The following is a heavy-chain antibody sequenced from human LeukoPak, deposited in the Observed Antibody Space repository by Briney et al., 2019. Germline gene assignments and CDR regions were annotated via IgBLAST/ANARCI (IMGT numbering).Heavy chain of an antibody. D-gene: IGHD6-13*01. Sequence: GGSLRLSCAASGFTFSSYGMHWVRQAPGKGLEWVAVIWYDGSNKYYADSVKGRFTISRDNSKNTLYLQMNSLRAEDTAVYYRARAYSSSWEAYYFDYWGQGTLVTVSS. CDR3: ARAYSSSWEAYYFDY. J-gene: IGHJ4*02. V-gene: IGHV3-33*01. CDR1: GFTFSSYG. CDR2: IWYDGSNK.